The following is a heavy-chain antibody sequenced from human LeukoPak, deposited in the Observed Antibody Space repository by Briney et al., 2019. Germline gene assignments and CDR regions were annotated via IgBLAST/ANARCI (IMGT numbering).Heavy chain of an antibody. V-gene: IGHV4-34*01. CDR1: GGSFSGYY. CDR2: INHSGST. D-gene: IGHD6-13*01. CDR3: ARGAAAGILYYYYGMDV. Sequence: SETLSLTCAVYGGSFSGYYWSWLRQPPGKGLEWIGEINHSGSTNYNPSLKSRVTISVDTSKNQFSLKLSSVTAADTAVYYCARGAAAGILYYYYGMDVWGQGTTVTVSS. J-gene: IGHJ6*02.